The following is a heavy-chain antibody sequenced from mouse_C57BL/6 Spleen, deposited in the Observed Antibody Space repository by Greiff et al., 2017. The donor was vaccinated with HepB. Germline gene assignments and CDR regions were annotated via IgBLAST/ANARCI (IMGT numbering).Heavy chain of an antibody. CDR1: GYTFTSYD. Sequence: QVQLKESGPELVKPGASVKLSCKASGYTFTSYDTNWVKHRPGQGLEWIGWIYPRDGSTNHNEKFRGKATLTVDTSSSIAYMELHSLTSEDSAVYFCAREYYDSSPQAWFAYWGQGTLVTVSA. CDR3: AREYYDSSPQAWFAY. CDR2: IYPRDGST. V-gene: IGHV1-85*01. J-gene: IGHJ3*01. D-gene: IGHD1-1*01.